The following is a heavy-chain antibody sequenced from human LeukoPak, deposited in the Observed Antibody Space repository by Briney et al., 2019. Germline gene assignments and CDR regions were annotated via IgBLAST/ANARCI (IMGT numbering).Heavy chain of an antibody. CDR2: IYPGDSDT. Sequence: GESLKISCKGSGYSFTSYWIGWVRQMPGKGLEWMGIIYPGDSDTRYSPSFQGQVTISADKSIGTAYLQWSSLKASDTAMYYCARLGDYGDYASGFDPWGQGTLVTVSS. J-gene: IGHJ5*02. CDR1: GYSFTSYW. CDR3: ARLGDYGDYASGFDP. D-gene: IGHD4-17*01. V-gene: IGHV5-51*01.